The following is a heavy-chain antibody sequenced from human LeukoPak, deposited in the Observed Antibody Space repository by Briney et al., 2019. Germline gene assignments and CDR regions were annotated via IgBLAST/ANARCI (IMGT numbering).Heavy chain of an antibody. V-gene: IGHV3-48*02. D-gene: IGHD6-19*01. CDR2: ITSSSSSTI. CDR3: TRGSRLKGIAVAGTNFDY. Sequence: GGSLRLSCAAAGFTFSSYSMSWVRQAPGKGLEWVSYITSSSSSTIYYADSVKGRFTISRDNAKNSLYLQMNSLRDEDTAVYYRTRGSRLKGIAVAGTNFDYWGQGTLVTVSS. J-gene: IGHJ4*02. CDR1: GFTFSSYS.